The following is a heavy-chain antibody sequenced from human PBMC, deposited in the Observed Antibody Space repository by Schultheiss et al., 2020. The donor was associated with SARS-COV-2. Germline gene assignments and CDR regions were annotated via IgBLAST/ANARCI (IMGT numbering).Heavy chain of an antibody. D-gene: IGHD6-13*01. V-gene: IGHV4-34*01. CDR1: GGSFSGYY. CDR3: ARVVVPHSRGAAAGISYYYYGMDV. J-gene: IGHJ6*02. CDR2: INHSGST. Sequence: SETLSLTCAVYGGSFSGYYWSWIRQPPGKGLEWIGEINHSGSTNYNPSLKSRVTISVDRSKNQFSLKLSSVTAADTAVYYCARVVVPHSRGAAAGISYYYYGMDVWGQGTTVTVSS.